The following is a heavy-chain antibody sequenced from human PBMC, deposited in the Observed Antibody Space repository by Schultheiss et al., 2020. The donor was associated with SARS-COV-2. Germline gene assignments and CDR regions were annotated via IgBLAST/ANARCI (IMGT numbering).Heavy chain of an antibody. CDR2: IRSKANSYAT. Sequence: GGSLRLSCAASGFTFSGSAMHWVRQASGKGLEWVGRIRSKANSYATAYAASVKGRFTISRDDSKNTAYLQMNSLKTEDTAVYYCTRHSAPYYDHTYGMDVWGQVTTVTVSS. CDR3: TRHSAPYYDHTYGMDV. V-gene: IGHV3-73*01. CDR1: GFTFSGSA. D-gene: IGHD3-3*01. J-gene: IGHJ6*02.